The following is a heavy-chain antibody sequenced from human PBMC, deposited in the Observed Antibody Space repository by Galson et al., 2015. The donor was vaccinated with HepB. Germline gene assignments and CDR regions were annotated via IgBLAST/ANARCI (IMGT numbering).Heavy chain of an antibody. CDR2: ISGSGGST. D-gene: IGHD3-9*01. J-gene: IGHJ4*02. CDR3: AKGGGKYYDILTGYYTPSRYFDY. Sequence: SLRLSCAASGFTFSSYAMSWVRQAPGKGLEWVSAISGSGGSTYYADSVKGRFTISRDNSKNTLYLQMNSLRAEDTAVYYCAKGGGKYYDILTGYYTPSRYFDYWGQGTLVTVSS. V-gene: IGHV3-23*01. CDR1: GFTFSSYA.